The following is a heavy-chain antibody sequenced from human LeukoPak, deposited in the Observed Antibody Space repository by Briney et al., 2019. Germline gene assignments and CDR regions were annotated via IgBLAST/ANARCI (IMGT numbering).Heavy chain of an antibody. CDR3: ARDSRPIFEWQQLGGDY. CDR1: EYTFTGYY. D-gene: IGHD6-13*01. CDR2: INPNSGDT. Sequence: RASVKVSCKASEYTFTGYYMHWVRQAPGQGLEWMGWINPNSGDTNYAQKFQGRVTMTRDTSISTAHMELSRLRSDDTAVYYCARDSRPIFEWQQLGGDYWGQGTLVTVSS. V-gene: IGHV1-2*02. J-gene: IGHJ4*02.